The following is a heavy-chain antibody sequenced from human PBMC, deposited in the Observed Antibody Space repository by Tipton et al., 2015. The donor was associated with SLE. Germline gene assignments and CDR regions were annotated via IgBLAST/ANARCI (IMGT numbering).Heavy chain of an antibody. CDR3: ARPEYYYGPFDY. V-gene: IGHV4-4*08. J-gene: IGHJ4*02. Sequence: TLSLTCAVYGGSFSSHYWSWIRQPPGKGLEWIGYIYTSGSTNYNPSLKSRVTISVDTSKNQFSLKLSSVTAADTAVYYCARPEYYYGPFDYWGQGTLVTVSS. CDR1: GGSFSSHY. CDR2: IYTSGST. D-gene: IGHD3-10*01.